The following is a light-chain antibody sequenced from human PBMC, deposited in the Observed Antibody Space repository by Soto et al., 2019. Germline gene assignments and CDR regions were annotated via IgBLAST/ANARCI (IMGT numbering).Light chain of an antibody. Sequence: QSVLAQPASVSGSPGQSITISCTGTSTGIGGYRYVSWYQQHPGKVPKLIIYEVSNRPSGVSDRFSGSKSDNTASLTISGLQAEDEADYYCSSYRTISTLVFGGGTKVTVL. CDR2: EVS. J-gene: IGLJ3*02. CDR3: SSYRTISTLV. V-gene: IGLV2-14*01. CDR1: STGIGGYRY.